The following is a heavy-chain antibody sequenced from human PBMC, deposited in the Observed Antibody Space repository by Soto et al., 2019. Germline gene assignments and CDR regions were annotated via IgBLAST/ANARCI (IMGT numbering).Heavy chain of an antibody. V-gene: IGHV3-23*01. CDR3: AKRGSGSYYID. CDR1: GFTFSSYA. D-gene: IGHD1-26*01. CDR2: ISGSGGST. J-gene: IGHJ4*02. Sequence: EVQLLESGGGLVQPGGSLRLSFAASGFTFSSYAMNWVRQAPGKGLEWVSVISGSGGSTYYADSVKGRFTISRDNSKNTLYLQMNSLRAEDTAVYYCAKRGSGSYYIDWGQGTLVTVSS.